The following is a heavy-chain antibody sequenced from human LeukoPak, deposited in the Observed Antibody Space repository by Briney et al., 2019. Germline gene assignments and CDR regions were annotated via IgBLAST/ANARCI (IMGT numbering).Heavy chain of an antibody. D-gene: IGHD6-19*01. CDR2: IYTSGGT. CDR1: GSSISDYY. V-gene: IGHV4-4*07. J-gene: IGHJ4*02. CDR3: ARAAEYSSGWYLFDY. Sequence: SETLSLTCTVSGSSISDYYWTWIRQPAGKGLEWIGRIYTSGGTNYNPSLKTRVTMSVDTSKNQVSLKLSSVTAADTAMYYCARAAEYSSGWYLFDYWGQGILVTV.